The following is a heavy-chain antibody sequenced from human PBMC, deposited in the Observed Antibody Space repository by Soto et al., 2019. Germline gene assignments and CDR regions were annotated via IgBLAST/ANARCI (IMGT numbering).Heavy chain of an antibody. V-gene: IGHV1-2*04. J-gene: IGHJ6*03. CDR2: INPNSGGT. D-gene: IGHD5-12*01. CDR1: GYTFTDYY. CDR3: ARGDIVATGYMDV. Sequence: ASVKVSCKASGYTFTDYYMHWVRQAPGQGLEWMGWINPNSGGTNYAQKFQGWVTMTRDTSISTAYMELSRLRSDDTAVYYCARGDIVATGYMDVWGKGTXVTVSS.